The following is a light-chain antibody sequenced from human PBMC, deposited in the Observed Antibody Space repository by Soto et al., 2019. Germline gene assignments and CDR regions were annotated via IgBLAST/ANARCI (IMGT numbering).Light chain of an antibody. CDR3: SSYTSSSTLLYV. CDR1: SSDVVGYNY. J-gene: IGLJ1*01. V-gene: IGLV2-14*01. CDR2: DVS. Sequence: QSALTQPASVSGSPGQSITISCTGTSSDVVGYNYVSWYQQHPGKAPKLMIYDVSNRPSGVSNRFSGSKSGNTASLTISGLQAEDEADCYCSSYTSSSTLLYVFGTGTKVTVL.